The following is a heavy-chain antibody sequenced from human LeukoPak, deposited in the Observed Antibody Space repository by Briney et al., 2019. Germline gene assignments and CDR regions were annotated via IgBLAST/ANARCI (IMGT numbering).Heavy chain of an antibody. CDR3: ARRNSSSWYGYYYYGMDV. J-gene: IGHJ6*02. V-gene: IGHV4-59*08. CDR1: GDSTSRYY. CDR2: IFYSGIV. Sequence: SETLSLTCTVSGDSTSRYYWSWIRQPPGKGLEFLGYIFYSGIVNYNPSLKSRVTMSVDSSKNQFPLKLSSVTAADTAVYYCARRNSSSWYGYYYYGMDVWGQGTTVTVSS. D-gene: IGHD6-13*01.